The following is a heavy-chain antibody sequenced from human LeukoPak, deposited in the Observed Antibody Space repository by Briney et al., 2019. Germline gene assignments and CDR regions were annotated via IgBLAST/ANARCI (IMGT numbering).Heavy chain of an antibody. V-gene: IGHV4-59*01. CDR2: ISYGWST. Sequence: SETLSLTCAVYGGSFSGYYWRWIRQPPGKGLEWIAYISYGWSTNYNPSLKSRVTISVDTSKNQFSLKLSSVTAADTAVYYCARDVRGIADRPDRVQPLPYFYYYMDVWGKGTTVTVSS. CDR3: ARDVRGIADRPDRVQPLPYFYYYMDV. D-gene: IGHD6-6*01. CDR1: GGSFSGYY. J-gene: IGHJ6*03.